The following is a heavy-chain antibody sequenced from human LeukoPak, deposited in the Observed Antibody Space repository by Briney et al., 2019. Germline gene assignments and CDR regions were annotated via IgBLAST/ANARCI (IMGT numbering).Heavy chain of an antibody. CDR3: ARTHFDSLGWFGP. D-gene: IGHD3-9*01. CDR2: INYGGHT. J-gene: IGHJ5*02. Sequence: PSETLSLTCTVSGGSMRSNSFYWGWIRQSPGKGLEWIANINYGGHTYYNPSVKSRVTLSVDVSKNRFSLNLTSVTAADTALYFCARTHFDSLGWFGPWSQGIQVIVSS. V-gene: IGHV4-39*07. CDR1: GGSMRSNSFY.